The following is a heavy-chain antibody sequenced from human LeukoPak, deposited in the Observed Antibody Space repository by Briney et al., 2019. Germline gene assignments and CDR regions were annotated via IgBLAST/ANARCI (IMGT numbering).Heavy chain of an antibody. V-gene: IGHV1-8*01. Sequence: ATVKVSCKASGYTFTSYDINWVRQATGQGLEWMGWMNPNSGNTGYAQKFRGRVTMTRSTSITTAYMELSSLRSDDTAVYYCARAPTVTSYGMDVWGQGTTVTVS. CDR1: GYTFTSYD. CDR3: ARAPTVTSYGMDV. CDR2: MNPNSGNT. J-gene: IGHJ6*02. D-gene: IGHD4-17*01.